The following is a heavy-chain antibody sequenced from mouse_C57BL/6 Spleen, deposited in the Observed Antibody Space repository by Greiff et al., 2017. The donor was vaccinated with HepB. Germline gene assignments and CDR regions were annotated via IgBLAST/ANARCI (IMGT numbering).Heavy chain of an antibody. J-gene: IGHJ4*01. V-gene: IGHV5-6*01. Sequence: EVKLQESGGDLVKPGGSLKLSCAASGFTFSSYGMSWVRQTPDKRLEWVATISSGGSYTYYPDSVKGRFTISRDNAKNTLYLQMSSLKSEDTAMYYCARHSIYDGYYDYAMDYWGQGTSVTVSS. D-gene: IGHD2-3*01. CDR1: GFTFSSYG. CDR3: ARHSIYDGYYDYAMDY. CDR2: ISSGGSYT.